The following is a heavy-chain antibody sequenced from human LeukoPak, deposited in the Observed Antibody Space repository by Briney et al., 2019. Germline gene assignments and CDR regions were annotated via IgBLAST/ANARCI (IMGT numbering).Heavy chain of an antibody. V-gene: IGHV3-30*02. CDR1: GFIFSSYG. D-gene: IGHD3-22*01. CDR2: IRSDGSDK. CDR3: AKHDSSSYY. J-gene: IGHJ4*02. Sequence: GGSLRLSCAASGFIFSSYGMHWVRQAPGKGLEWVAFIRSDGSDKYYAGSVKGRFTISRDNSKNTLYLQMNSLRVEDTAVYYCAKHDSSSYYWGQGTLVTVSS.